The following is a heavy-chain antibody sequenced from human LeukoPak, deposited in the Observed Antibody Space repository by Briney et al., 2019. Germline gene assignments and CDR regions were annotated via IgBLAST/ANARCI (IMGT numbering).Heavy chain of an antibody. CDR3: TRGLPRAGGDHYHSTSFDF. V-gene: IGHV3-23*01. D-gene: IGHD3-22*01. CDR1: GFTFSAHV. Sequence: GGSLRLSCATSGFTFSAHVMHWLRQAPGEGLKWVSTISGSGETRYFADSLRGRVTVSRDNFKGTLYLEMYSLRPEDTAVYFCTRGLPRAGGDHYHSTSFDFWGQGSLVTVS. CDR2: ISGSGETR. J-gene: IGHJ4*02.